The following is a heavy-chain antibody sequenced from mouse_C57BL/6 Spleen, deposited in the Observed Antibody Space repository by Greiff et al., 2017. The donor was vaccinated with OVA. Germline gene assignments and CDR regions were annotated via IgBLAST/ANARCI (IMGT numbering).Heavy chain of an antibody. Sequence: VQLQQPGAELVKPGASVKLSCKASGYTFTSYWMPWLNQRPGQVLEWIGEIDPSDSYTNYNQKFKGKATLTVDTSSSTAYMQLSSLTSEDSAVYYCARGITTVVATRYFDVWGTGTTVTVSS. CDR2: IDPSDSYT. D-gene: IGHD1-1*01. V-gene: IGHV1-50*01. J-gene: IGHJ1*03. CDR3: ARGITTVVATRYFDV. CDR1: GYTFTSYW.